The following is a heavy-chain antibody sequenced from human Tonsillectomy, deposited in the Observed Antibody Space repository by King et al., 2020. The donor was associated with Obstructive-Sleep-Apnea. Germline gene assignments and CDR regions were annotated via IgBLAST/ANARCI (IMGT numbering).Heavy chain of an antibody. CDR2: ISYDGSNK. V-gene: IGHV3-30*18. D-gene: IGHD5-24*01. J-gene: IGHJ5*01. Sequence: VQLVESGGGVVQPGRSLRLSCAASVFTFSSNGMHWVRQAPGKGLEWVAVISYDGSNKYYADSLRGRFTISRDNSKNTLYLQMSSLRVEDTAVYYCAKENPTDMATDSWGQGTLVTVSS. CDR3: AKENPTDMATDS. CDR1: VFTFSSNG.